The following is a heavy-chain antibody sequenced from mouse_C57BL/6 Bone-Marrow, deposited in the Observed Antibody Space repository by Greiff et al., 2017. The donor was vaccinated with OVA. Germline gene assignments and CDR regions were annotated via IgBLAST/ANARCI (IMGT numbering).Heavy chain of an antibody. CDR1: GYTFTDYN. CDR3: ARKDYYGSSPYYAMDY. D-gene: IGHD1-1*01. J-gene: IGHJ4*01. CDR2: INPNNGGT. Sequence: VQLQLSGPELVKPGASVKMSCKASGYTFTDYNMHWVKQSHGKSLEWIGYINPNNGGTSYNQKFKGKATLTVNKSSSTAYMELRSLTSEDSAVYYCARKDYYGSSPYYAMDYWGQGTSVTVSS. V-gene: IGHV1-22*01.